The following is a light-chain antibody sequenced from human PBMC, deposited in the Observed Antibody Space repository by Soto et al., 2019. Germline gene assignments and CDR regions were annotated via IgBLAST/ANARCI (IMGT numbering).Light chain of an antibody. J-gene: IGKJ1*01. CDR3: QQYDNWPPWT. V-gene: IGKV3-15*01. CDR1: QSVSSN. Sequence: EILMTQSPATLSVSPGERATLSCRASQSVSSNLAWYQQKPGQAPRLLIYGASTRATGIPARFSGSGSGTEFTLTISSLQSEDFAVYYCQQYDNWPPWTFGQRTKVEIK. CDR2: GAS.